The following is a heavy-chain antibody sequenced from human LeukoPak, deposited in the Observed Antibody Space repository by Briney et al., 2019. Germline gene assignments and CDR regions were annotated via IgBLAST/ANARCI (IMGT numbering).Heavy chain of an antibody. CDR3: ARPLGSSGWYPH. Sequence: ASVKVSCKASGYTFTSYDINWVRQATGQGLEWMGWMNPNSGNTGYAQKFQGRVTMTRNTSISTAYMELCSLRSEDTAVYYCARPLGSSGWYPHWGQGTLVTVSS. CDR1: GYTFTSYD. CDR2: MNPNSGNT. J-gene: IGHJ4*02. V-gene: IGHV1-8*01. D-gene: IGHD6-19*01.